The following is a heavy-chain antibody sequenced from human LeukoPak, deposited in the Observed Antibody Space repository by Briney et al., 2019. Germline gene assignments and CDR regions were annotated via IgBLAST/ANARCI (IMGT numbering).Heavy chain of an antibody. CDR1: GGSFSGYY. Sequence: PSETLSLTCAVYGGSFSGYYWSWIRQPPGKGLEWIGEIDHSGSTNYNPSLKSRVTISVDTSKNQFSLKLSSVTAADTAVYYCARGRGYSCYNDYWGQGTLVTVSS. CDR2: IDHSGST. J-gene: IGHJ4*02. D-gene: IGHD5-12*01. V-gene: IGHV4-34*01. CDR3: ARGRGYSCYNDY.